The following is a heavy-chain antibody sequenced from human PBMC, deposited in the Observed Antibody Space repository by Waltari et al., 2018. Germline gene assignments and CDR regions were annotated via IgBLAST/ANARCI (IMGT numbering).Heavy chain of an antibody. J-gene: IGHJ3*02. D-gene: IGHD5-18*01. CDR3: ARDYGEQLWPWAFDI. V-gene: IGHV1-69*01. CDR1: GGTFSSYA. Sequence: QVQLVQSGAEVKKPGSSVKVSCKASGGTFSSYAISWVRQAPGQGLEWMGGIIPIFGKANDAQKVQGRVTITADESTSTAYMELSSLRSEDTAVYYCARDYGEQLWPWAFDIWGQGTMVTVSS. CDR2: IIPIFGKA.